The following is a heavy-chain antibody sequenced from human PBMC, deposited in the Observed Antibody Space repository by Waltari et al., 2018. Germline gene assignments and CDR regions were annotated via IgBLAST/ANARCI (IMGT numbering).Heavy chain of an antibody. J-gene: IGHJ4*02. V-gene: IGHV3-33*01. D-gene: IGHD2-8*01. CDR2: IWYDGSNK. CDR3: AREDLESYDVDY. CDR1: GFTFSSYG. Sequence: QVQLVESGGGVVQPGRSLRLSCAAAGFTFSSYGMHWVRQAPGKGLEWVAVIWYDGSNKYYADSVKGRFTISRDNSKNTLYLQMNSLRAEDTAVYYCAREDLESYDVDYWGQGTLVTVSS.